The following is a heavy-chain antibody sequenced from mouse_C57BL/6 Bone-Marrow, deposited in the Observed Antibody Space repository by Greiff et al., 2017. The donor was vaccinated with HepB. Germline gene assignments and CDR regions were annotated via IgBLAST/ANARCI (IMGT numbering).Heavy chain of an antibody. J-gene: IGHJ4*01. Sequence: VQLQQSGPELVKPGASVKISCKASGYSLTDYNMNWVKQSNGKSLEWIGVINPNYGTTSYNQKFKGKATLTVDQSSSTAYMQLNSLTSEDSAVFNCACQLGWGAMDYWDQGTSVTVTA. CDR3: ACQLGWGAMDY. CDR1: GYSLTDYN. D-gene: IGHD4-1*02. CDR2: INPNYGTT. V-gene: IGHV1-39*01.